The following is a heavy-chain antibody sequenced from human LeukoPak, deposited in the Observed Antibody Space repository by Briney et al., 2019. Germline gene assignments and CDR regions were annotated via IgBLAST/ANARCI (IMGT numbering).Heavy chain of an antibody. Sequence: XXXWIRQPPXXXLEWIGYIYYSGSTNYNPSLKSRVTISVDTSKNQFSLKLSSVTAADTAVYYCAGPFTTKFDYWGQGTLVTVSS. D-gene: IGHD1-14*01. CDR2: IYYSGST. J-gene: IGHJ4*02. CDR1: X. V-gene: IGHV4-59*08. CDR3: AGPFTTKFDY.